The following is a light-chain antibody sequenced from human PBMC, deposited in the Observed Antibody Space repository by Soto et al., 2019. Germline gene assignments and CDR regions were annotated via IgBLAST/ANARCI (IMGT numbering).Light chain of an antibody. Sequence: DIPMTQSPSSLSASVGDRVTITCRASQSISSYLNWYQQKPGKAPKLLIYAASSLKSGVQSRFSGSRSGTDFTLTISSLQPEDFATYYCQQIYSTPLTFGGGTKVEIK. J-gene: IGKJ4*01. CDR3: QQIYSTPLT. V-gene: IGKV1-39*01. CDR1: QSISSY. CDR2: AAS.